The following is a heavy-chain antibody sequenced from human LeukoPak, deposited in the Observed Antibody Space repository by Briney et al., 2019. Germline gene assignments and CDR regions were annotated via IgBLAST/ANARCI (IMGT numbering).Heavy chain of an antibody. V-gene: IGHV3-7*01. Sequence: WGSLTLSCAASGFTFSSYWMTWVRQAPGKGLEWVSNINGDGSIENYVHSVRGRFSIFRDNAKDALYLQMNSLRVDDTAIYYCARDPIVGDTGGGDYLGQGTLVTVSS. D-gene: IGHD1-26*01. CDR3: ARDPIVGDTGGGDY. CDR2: INGDGSIE. J-gene: IGHJ4*02. CDR1: GFTFSSYW.